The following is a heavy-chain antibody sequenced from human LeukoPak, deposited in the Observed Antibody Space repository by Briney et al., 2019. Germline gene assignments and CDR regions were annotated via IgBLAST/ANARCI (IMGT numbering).Heavy chain of an antibody. Sequence: SETLSLTCAVYGWSFNDYYWNWIRQPPGKGLEWIGEINARGDTNFNPSLKSRVTISVDTSKNQFSLRLTSMIAADTAVYYCARGQVPAARGYNWSDPWGQGTLVTVSS. CDR3: ARGQVPAARGYNWSDP. V-gene: IGHV4-34*01. CDR1: GWSFNDYY. J-gene: IGHJ5*02. CDR2: INARGDT. D-gene: IGHD2-2*01.